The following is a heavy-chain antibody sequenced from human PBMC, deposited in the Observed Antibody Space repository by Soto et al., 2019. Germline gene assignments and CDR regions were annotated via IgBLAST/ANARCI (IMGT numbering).Heavy chain of an antibody. Sequence: QVQLQESGPGLVKPSQTLSLTCTVSGGSISSGGYYWSWIRQHPGKGLEWIGYIYYSGSTYYNPSLKSRVTISVETSKNQFSLKLSSVTAADTAVYYCARALPNQITIFGVVGANNFDYWGQGTLVTVSS. CDR1: GGSISSGGYY. J-gene: IGHJ4*02. CDR2: IYYSGST. V-gene: IGHV4-31*03. CDR3: ARALPNQITIFGVVGANNFDY. D-gene: IGHD3-3*01.